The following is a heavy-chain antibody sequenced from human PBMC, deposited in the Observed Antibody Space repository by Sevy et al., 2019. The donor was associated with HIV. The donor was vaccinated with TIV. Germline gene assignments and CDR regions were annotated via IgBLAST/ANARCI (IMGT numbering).Heavy chain of an antibody. CDR2: INPNSGGT. CDR3: ASGPFYDSSGYQNDY. V-gene: IGHV1-2*02. CDR1: GYTFTVYY. J-gene: IGHJ4*02. D-gene: IGHD3-22*01. Sequence: ASVKVSCKVSGYTFTVYYMHWVRQAPGQGLEWMGWINPNSGGTNYPQKFQGRVTMTRDTSISTAYMELSRLRSDDTAVYYCASGPFYDSSGYQNDYWGQGTLVTVSS.